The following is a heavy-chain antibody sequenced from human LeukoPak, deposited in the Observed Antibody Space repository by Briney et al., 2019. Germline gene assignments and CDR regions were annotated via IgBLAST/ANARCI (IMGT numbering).Heavy chain of an antibody. CDR3: ASTISNYDFWSGSLYNWFDP. Sequence: GSLRLSCAASGFTFSSYTMSWIRQPPGKGLEWIGYIYYSGSTNYNPSLKSRVTISVDTSKNQFSLKLSSVTAADTAVYYCASTISNYDFWSGSLYNWFDPWGQGTLVTVSS. CDR2: IYYSGST. CDR1: GFTFSSYT. D-gene: IGHD3-3*01. J-gene: IGHJ5*02. V-gene: IGHV4-59*01.